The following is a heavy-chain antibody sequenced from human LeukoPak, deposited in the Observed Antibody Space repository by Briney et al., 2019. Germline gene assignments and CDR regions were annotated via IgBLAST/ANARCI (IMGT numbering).Heavy chain of an antibody. CDR2: ISYDGSNK. CDR3: ARDFRAARLGDY. Sequence: GRSLRLSCAASGFTFSSYAMHWVRQAPGKGLEWVAVISYDGSNKYYADSVKGRFTISRDNSKNTLYLQMNSLRAEDTAVYYCARDFRAARLGDYWGQGTLVTVSS. J-gene: IGHJ4*02. V-gene: IGHV3-30-3*01. CDR1: GFTFSSYA. D-gene: IGHD6-6*01.